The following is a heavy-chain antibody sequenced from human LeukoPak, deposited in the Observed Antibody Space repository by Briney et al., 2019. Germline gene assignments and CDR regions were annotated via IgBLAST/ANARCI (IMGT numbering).Heavy chain of an antibody. CDR3: VKDLPASGWYS. D-gene: IGHD6-19*01. J-gene: IGHJ4*02. CDR1: GFTFTNY. CDR2: ITGIGDYT. V-gene: IGHV3-23*01. Sequence: PGGSLRLSCAGSGFTFTNYMAWVRQAPGMGLEWVSAITGIGDYTSYTDSVKGRFTISRDNSKNTLYLQMNSLRGEDTAIYYCVKDLPASGWYSWGQGTLVTVSS.